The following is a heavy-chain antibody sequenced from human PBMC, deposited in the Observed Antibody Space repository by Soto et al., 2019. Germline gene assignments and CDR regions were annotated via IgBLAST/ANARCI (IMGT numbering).Heavy chain of an antibody. V-gene: IGHV3-23*01. CDR2: ISGSGSSP. D-gene: IGHD2-8*02. CDR1: GFTFSSYA. J-gene: IGHJ4*01. Sequence: PGGSLRLSCAASGFTFSSYAMAWVRQAPGKGLEWVSSISGSGSSPSYADSVQGRFIIYRDNSRTTLSLQMNGLRAEDTSTYYCAKARCTGNSCYVPDYWGHGSLVTVSS. CDR3: AKARCTGNSCYVPDY.